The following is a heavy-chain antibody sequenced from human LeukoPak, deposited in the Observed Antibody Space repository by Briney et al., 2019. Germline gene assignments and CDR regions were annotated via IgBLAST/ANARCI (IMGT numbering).Heavy chain of an antibody. CDR3: ARGPPPLSRYDSSGWI. J-gene: IGHJ6*02. Sequence: PSETLSLTCTVSGGSISSGDYYWSWIRQPPGKGLEWIGYIYYSGSTYYNPSLKSRVTISVDTSKNQFSLKLSSVTAADTAVYYCARGPPPLSRYDSSGWIWGQGTTVTVSS. D-gene: IGHD3-22*01. V-gene: IGHV4-30-4*01. CDR1: GGSISSGDYY. CDR2: IYYSGST.